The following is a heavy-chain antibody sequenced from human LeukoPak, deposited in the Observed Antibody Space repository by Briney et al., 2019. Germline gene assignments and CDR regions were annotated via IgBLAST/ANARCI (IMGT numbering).Heavy chain of an antibody. CDR2: IKPGGNEK. CDR3: ATFRFLGT. V-gene: IGHV3-7*01. CDR1: GFPFNNYW. D-gene: IGHD3-3*01. J-gene: IGHJ3*01. Sequence: GGSLRLSCAASGFPFNNYWMTWVRQAPGKGLEWVANIKPGGNEKYYVDSVKGRFTISRDNVKNSLYLQMNSLRAEDTAIYYCATFRFLGTWGQGTMVTVSP.